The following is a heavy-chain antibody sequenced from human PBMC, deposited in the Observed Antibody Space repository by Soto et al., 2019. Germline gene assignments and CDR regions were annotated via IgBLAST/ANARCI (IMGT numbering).Heavy chain of an antibody. CDR2: IMPIFRTP. CDR1: GGTFSNSA. V-gene: IGHV1-69*12. CDR3: ARAKARVHLGGNYSYMFDV. D-gene: IGHD1-7*01. Sequence: QVQLEQSGAEVKKPGSSVKVSCRASGGTFSNSALSWVRQAPGQGLEWIGGIMPIFRTPDYAQKFQGRVTITADESTSTAYMELSGLRSDDTAVYYRARAKARVHLGGNYSYMFDVWGQWTTVTVSS. J-gene: IGHJ6*02.